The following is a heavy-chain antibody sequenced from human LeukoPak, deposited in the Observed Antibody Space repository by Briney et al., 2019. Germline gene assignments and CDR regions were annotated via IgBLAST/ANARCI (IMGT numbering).Heavy chain of an antibody. CDR1: GGSISSGGYY. CDR2: IYYSGST. CDR3: ARKEMATSWFDP. V-gene: IGHV4-31*03. D-gene: IGHD5-24*01. Sequence: SQTLSLTCTVSGGSISSGGYYWSWIRQHPGKGLEWIGYIYYSGSTYYNPSLKSRVTISVDTSKNQFSLKLSSVTAADTAVYYCARKEMATSWFDPWGQGTLVTVSS. J-gene: IGHJ5*02.